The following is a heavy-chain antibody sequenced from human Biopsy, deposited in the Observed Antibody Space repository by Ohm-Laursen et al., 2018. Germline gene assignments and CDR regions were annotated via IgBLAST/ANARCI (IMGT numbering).Heavy chain of an antibody. Sequence: SLRLSCSAPGFTFTSYAMHWVRQAPGKGLEWVAVISYDGSGEYYADSLQGRFIIPRDNPKNTVDLQMNSLRAEDTAVYFCARDGKRWDYSTYFSWHFDLWGRGTLVTVSS. J-gene: IGHJ2*01. CDR2: ISYDGSGE. CDR3: ARDGKRWDYSTYFSWHFDL. V-gene: IGHV3-30*03. CDR1: GFTFTSYA. D-gene: IGHD4-11*01.